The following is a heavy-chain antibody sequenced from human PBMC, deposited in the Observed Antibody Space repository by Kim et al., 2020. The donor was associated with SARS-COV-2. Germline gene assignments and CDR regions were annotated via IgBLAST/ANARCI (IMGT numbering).Heavy chain of an antibody. D-gene: IGHD3-16*02. CDR2: ISWNSGSI. Sequence: GGSLRLSCAASGFTFDDYAMHWVRQAPGKGLEWVSGISWNSGSIGYADSVKGRFTISRDNAKNSLYLQMNSLRAEDTALYYCAKDIQLGELSFAAFDIWGQGTMVTVSS. CDR3: AKDIQLGELSFAAFDI. J-gene: IGHJ3*02. CDR1: GFTFDDYA. V-gene: IGHV3-9*01.